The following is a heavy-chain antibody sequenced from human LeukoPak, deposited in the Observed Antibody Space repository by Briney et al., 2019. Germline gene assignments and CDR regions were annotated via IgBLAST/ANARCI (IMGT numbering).Heavy chain of an antibody. D-gene: IGHD2-2*01. J-gene: IGHJ4*02. V-gene: IGHV3-64*02. CDR3: ARVVGGGNFDY. CDR1: GFTLSSYS. CDR2: ISNNGGDT. Sequence: GGSLRLSCAASGFTLSSYSMHWVRQAPGKGLEYVSAISNNGGDTYYADSVKGRFTISRDNSKNTLYLQMGSLRAEDMAVYYCARVVGGGNFDYWGQGTLVTVSS.